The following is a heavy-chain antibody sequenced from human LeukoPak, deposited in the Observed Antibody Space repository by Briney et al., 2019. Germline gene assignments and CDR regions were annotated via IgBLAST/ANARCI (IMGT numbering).Heavy chain of an antibody. CDR3: ARDLYSGRPDVDY. D-gene: IGHD1-26*01. CDR2: ITSDSTTM. V-gene: IGHV3-48*01. CDR1: GFTFSSYN. Sequence: GGSLRLSCAASGFTFSSYNMNWVRQAPGKGLEWVSYITSDSTTMYYADSVKGRFTISRDNAKNSLYLQMNSLRAEDTAVYYCARDLYSGRPDVDYWGQGTLVTVSS. J-gene: IGHJ4*02.